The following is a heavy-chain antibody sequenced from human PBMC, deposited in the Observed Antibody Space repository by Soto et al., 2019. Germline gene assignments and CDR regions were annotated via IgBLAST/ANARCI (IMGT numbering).Heavy chain of an antibody. CDR3: AKGIDCGADCHSYDTFDI. V-gene: IGHV3-23*01. CDR2: FSGSSKST. Sequence: GSLRLSCAASGXTINNTSMTWVRQAPGKGLEWVSAFSGSSKSTYYATSVRGRFTISKDNSKNTLYLQMNSLRAEDTALYYCAKGIDCGADCHSYDTFDIWGQGTVVTVSS. D-gene: IGHD2-21*02. J-gene: IGHJ3*02. CDR1: GXTINNTS.